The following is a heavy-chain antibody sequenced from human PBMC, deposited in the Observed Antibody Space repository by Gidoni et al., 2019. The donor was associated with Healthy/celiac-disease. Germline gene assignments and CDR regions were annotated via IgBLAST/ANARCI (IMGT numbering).Heavy chain of an antibody. CDR1: GYTFSTFW. D-gene: IGHD2-8*01. CDR3: VRQKGASRVSPFFDP. CDR2: IYPGESDT. V-gene: IGHV5-51*01. Sequence: EVQLVQSGAEVNQPGESLKISCEVSGYTFSTFWIGWVRQMPGKGLEWMALIYPGESDTRYKPSFQGQVTTSADKSINTAYLQWSSLKASDTAIYYCVRQKGASRVSPFFDPWGQGTLVTVSS. J-gene: IGHJ5*02.